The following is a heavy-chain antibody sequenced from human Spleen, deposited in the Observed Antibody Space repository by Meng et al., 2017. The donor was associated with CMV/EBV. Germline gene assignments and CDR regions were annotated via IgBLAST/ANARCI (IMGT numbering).Heavy chain of an antibody. D-gene: IGHD4-23*01. CDR1: GGSVSTGSYY. CDR3: AREQRGGGWFDP. CDR2: IYYSGST. Sequence: CSVSGGSVSTGSYYWSWIGQPPGKGLEWIGYIYYSGSTNYNPSLKTRVTMSLDTSKSQFSLKLSSVTAADTAFYYCAREQRGGGWFDPWGQGTLVTVSS. V-gene: IGHV4-61*01. J-gene: IGHJ5*02.